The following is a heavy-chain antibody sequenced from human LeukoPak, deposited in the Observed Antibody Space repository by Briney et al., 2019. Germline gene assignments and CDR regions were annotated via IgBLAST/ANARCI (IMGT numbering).Heavy chain of an antibody. Sequence: SVKVSCKASGGTFSSYAISWVRQAPGQGLEWMGGIIPIFGTANYTQKFQGRVTITADESTSTAYMELSSLRSEDTAVYYCARDTYYGSGSYKGWFDPWGQGTLVTVSS. CDR3: ARDTYYGSGSYKGWFDP. D-gene: IGHD3-10*01. V-gene: IGHV1-69*13. CDR1: GGTFSSYA. J-gene: IGHJ5*02. CDR2: IIPIFGTA.